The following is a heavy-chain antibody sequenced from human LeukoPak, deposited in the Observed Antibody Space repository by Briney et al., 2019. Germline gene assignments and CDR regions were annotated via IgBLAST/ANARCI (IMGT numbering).Heavy chain of an antibody. J-gene: IGHJ4*02. V-gene: IGHV4-39*02. CDR2: IYYSGNT. D-gene: IGHD5-12*01. CDR1: GGSISSSDYY. CDR3: ECTLATTRGAGY. Sequence: PSETLSLTCTVSGGSISSSDYYWGWIRQPPGKGLEWIGSIYYSGNTYYNPSLQSRVTISVDTSKTHFSLNLRSVTAADTAVYYCECTLATTRGAGYWGKGTLVTVSS.